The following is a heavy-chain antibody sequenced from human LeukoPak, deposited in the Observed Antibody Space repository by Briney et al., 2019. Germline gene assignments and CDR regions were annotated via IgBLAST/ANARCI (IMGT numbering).Heavy chain of an antibody. CDR2: IKQDGSEK. D-gene: IGHD1-14*01. CDR1: GGSISSSNW. CDR3: ARDNPRSYYYYMDV. V-gene: IGHV3-7*01. J-gene: IGHJ6*03. Sequence: ETLSLTCAVSGGSISSSNWWSWVRQPPGKGLEWVANIKQDGSEKYYVDSVKGRFTISRDNAKNSLYLQMNSLRAEDTAVYYCARDNPRSYYYYMDVWGKGTTVTVSS.